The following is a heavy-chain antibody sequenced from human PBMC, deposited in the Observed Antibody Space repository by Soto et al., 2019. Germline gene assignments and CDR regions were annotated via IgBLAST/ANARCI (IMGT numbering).Heavy chain of an antibody. J-gene: IGHJ4*02. Sequence: PGRSLRLSWAASGFNFSDYNMHWIRQAPGKGLEWVSYISTTGSTIYYADSVKGGFTISRDDTKNSLYLQMDSLRAEDTAVYYCARRSQLDYWGRGTLVTVSS. CDR2: ISTTGSTI. CDR3: ARRSQLDY. CDR1: GFNFSDYN. V-gene: IGHV3-11*01.